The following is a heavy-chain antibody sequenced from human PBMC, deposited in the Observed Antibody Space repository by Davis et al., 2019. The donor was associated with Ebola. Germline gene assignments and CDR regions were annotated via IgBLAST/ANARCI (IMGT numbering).Heavy chain of an antibody. D-gene: IGHD3-10*01. CDR1: EFTFSSYW. CDR2: IKQDGSEK. CDR3: VKGSGSYFNYYGMDV. Sequence: GGSLRLSCAASEFTFSSYWMSWVRQAPGKGLEWVANIKQDGSEKYYVDSVKGRFTISRDNAKNTLYLQMNSLRAEDTAVYYCVKGSGSYFNYYGMDVWGQGTTVTVSS. V-gene: IGHV3-7*01. J-gene: IGHJ6*02.